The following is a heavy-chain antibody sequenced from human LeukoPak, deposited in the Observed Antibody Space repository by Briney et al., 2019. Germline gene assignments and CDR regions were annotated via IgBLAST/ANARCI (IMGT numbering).Heavy chain of an antibody. CDR1: GFTFSNYW. J-gene: IGHJ4*02. CDR3: VRDGNSGWHFDH. V-gene: IGHV3-7*03. Sequence: GGSLRLSCEASGFTFSNYWVSWVRQAPGKGLEWVANIKRDGSEKYFVDSVKGRFTISRDNAKNSMFLQMNSLRAEDTALYYCVRDGNSGWHFDHWGQGTLVAVSS. CDR2: IKRDGSEK. D-gene: IGHD6-19*01.